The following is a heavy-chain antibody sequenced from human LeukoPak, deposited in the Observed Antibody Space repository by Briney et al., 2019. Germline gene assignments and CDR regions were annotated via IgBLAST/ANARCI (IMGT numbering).Heavy chain of an antibody. V-gene: IGHV3-53*01. CDR2: IYSGGST. J-gene: IGHJ4*02. D-gene: IGHD3-22*01. CDR1: GFTVSSNY. CDR3: ASQRGGYYYDSRFDY. Sequence: PGGSLRLSCAASGFTVSSNYMSWVRQAPGKGLEWVSVIYSGGSTYYADSVKGRFTISRDNSKNTLYLQINSLRAEDTAVYYCASQRGGYYYDSRFDYWGQGTLVTVSS.